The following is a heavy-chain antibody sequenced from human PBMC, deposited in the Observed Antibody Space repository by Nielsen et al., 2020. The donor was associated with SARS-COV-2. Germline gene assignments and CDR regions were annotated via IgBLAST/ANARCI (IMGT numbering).Heavy chain of an antibody. D-gene: IGHD2-21*02. CDR1: GFTFSSYN. J-gene: IGHJ4*02. Sequence: GESLKISCAASGFTFSSYNMNWVRQAPGKGLEWVSSISSSSSYIYYADSVKGRFTISRDNAKNSLYLQMNSLRAEDTAVYYCARDCGGDCARGDYWGQGTLVSVSS. CDR2: ISSSSSYI. CDR3: ARDCGGDCARGDY. V-gene: IGHV3-21*01.